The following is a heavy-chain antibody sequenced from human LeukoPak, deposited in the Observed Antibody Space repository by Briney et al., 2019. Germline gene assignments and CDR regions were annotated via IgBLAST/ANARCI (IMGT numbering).Heavy chain of an antibody. CDR2: INHSGST. Sequence: SETLSLTCAVYGGSFSGYYWSWIRQPPGKGLEWIGEINHSGSTNYNPSLKSRVTISVDTSKNQFSLKLSSVTAADTAVYYCARGRFGLLWFGELSFWFDPWGQGTLVTVSS. CDR3: ARGRFGLLWFGELSFWFDP. CDR1: GGSFSGYY. D-gene: IGHD3-10*01. V-gene: IGHV4-34*01. J-gene: IGHJ5*02.